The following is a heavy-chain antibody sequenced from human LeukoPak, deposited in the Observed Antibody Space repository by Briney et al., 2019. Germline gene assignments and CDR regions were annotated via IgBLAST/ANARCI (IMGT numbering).Heavy chain of an antibody. D-gene: IGHD4-23*01. CDR3: ARDSLDYGGWFDT. J-gene: IGHJ5*02. V-gene: IGHV4-59*01. CDR1: GVSTTNYY. Sequence: SETLSLTCTVSGVSTTNYYWHWIRQPPGKELEWIAFTSYRGGTKYNPSLKSRATVSVDTSENQVSLRVTSMTAADTAVYYCARDSLDYGGWFDTWGQGILVTVSS. CDR2: TSYRGGT.